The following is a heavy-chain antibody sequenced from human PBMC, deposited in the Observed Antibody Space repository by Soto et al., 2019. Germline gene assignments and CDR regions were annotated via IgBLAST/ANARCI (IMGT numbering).Heavy chain of an antibody. Sequence: QVQLVESGGGVVQPGRSLRLSCAASGFTFGIYGMHWVRQAPGKGLEWVAVIWYDGSNKYHADSVKGRFTISRDNSKNTVYLQMNSLRAEDTAVYYCARATSGSFDALDMWCQGTMVTVSS. CDR3: ARATSGSFDALDM. CDR2: IWYDGSNK. V-gene: IGHV3-33*01. CDR1: GFTFGIYG. D-gene: IGHD1-26*01. J-gene: IGHJ3*02.